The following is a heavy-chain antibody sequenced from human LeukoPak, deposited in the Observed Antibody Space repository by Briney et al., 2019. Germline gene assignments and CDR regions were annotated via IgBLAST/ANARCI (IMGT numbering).Heavy chain of an antibody. CDR3: ARANYAVQYYFDY. J-gene: IGHJ4*02. V-gene: IGHV3-48*02. CDR1: GFTFNTYS. CDR2: ITTSSSGI. D-gene: IGHD3-16*01. Sequence: PGGSLRLSCAASGFTFNTYSMNWVRQAPGKGLEWVSYITTSSSGIYYADSVKGRFTISRDNAKNSLYLQMNSLRDEDTAVYYCARANYAVQYYFDYWGQGTLVTVSS.